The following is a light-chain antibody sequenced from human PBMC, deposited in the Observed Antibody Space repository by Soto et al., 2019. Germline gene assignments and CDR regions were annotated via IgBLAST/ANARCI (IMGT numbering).Light chain of an antibody. J-gene: IGKJ4*01. Sequence: EIVLTQSPATLSVSPGEKATLSCRASQTVSNNLAWYQQKPGQAPRLLIYFASTRATGIPARFSGSGSGTEFTITISSLQSEDVAVYYCQQYNKWPLTFGGGTKVETK. V-gene: IGKV3-15*01. CDR1: QTVSNN. CDR2: FAS. CDR3: QQYNKWPLT.